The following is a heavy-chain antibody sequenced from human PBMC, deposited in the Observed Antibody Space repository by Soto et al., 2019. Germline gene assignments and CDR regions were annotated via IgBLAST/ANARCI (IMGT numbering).Heavy chain of an antibody. Sequence: QITLKESGPTLVKPTQTLTLTCTFSGFSLTTSGMGVGWIRQPPGKALEWLAHIYWDDDKRYSPSLKSRLTITKDTSKHQVVLTMTNMALVDTATYYCAHSRIGEYDYWGQGTLVTVSS. J-gene: IGHJ4*02. V-gene: IGHV2-5*02. D-gene: IGHD3-3*01. CDR1: GFSLTTSGMG. CDR2: IYWDDDK. CDR3: AHSRIGEYDY.